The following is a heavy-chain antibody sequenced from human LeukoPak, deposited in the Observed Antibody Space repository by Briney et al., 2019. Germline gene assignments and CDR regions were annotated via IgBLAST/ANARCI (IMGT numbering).Heavy chain of an antibody. J-gene: IGHJ4*02. V-gene: IGHV1-18*01. CDR2: ISAYNGNT. Sequence: ASVKVSCKASGYTFTSYGISRVRQAPGQGLEWVGWISAYNGNTNYAQKLQGRVTMTTDTSTSTAYMELRSLRSDDTAVYYCVREGGSAIYFDYWGQGTLVTVSS. CDR3: VREGGSAIYFDY. D-gene: IGHD3-10*01. CDR1: GYTFTSYG.